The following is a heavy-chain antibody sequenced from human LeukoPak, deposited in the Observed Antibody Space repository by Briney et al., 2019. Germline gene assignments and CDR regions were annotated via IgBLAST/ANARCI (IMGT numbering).Heavy chain of an antibody. CDR1: GFTFSSYA. V-gene: IGHV3-23*01. CDR3: AKGHYYESSGYFYYFYYMDV. Sequence: GGSLRLSCAASGFTFSSYAMTWVRQAPGKGLEWVSSISGSGGSTYYADSVKGRFTISRDNSKYTLYLQMNSLRAEDTAVYYCAKGHYYESSGYFYYFYYMDVWGKGTTVTVSS. J-gene: IGHJ6*03. CDR2: ISGSGGST. D-gene: IGHD3-22*01.